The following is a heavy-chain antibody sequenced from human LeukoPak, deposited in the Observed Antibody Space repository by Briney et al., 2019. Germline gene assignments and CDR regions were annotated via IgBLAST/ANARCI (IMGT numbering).Heavy chain of an antibody. V-gene: IGHV3-23*01. J-gene: IGHJ4*02. D-gene: IGHD1-26*01. CDR1: GFTFSNYA. Sequence: AGGSLRLSCAASGFTFSNYAMSWVRQAPGKGLEWVSAISGSASSTYHADSVKGRFTISRDNSKNTLYLQMNSLRADDTAVYYCATESSGALDFWGQGTLVTVSS. CDR3: ATESSGALDF. CDR2: ISGSASST.